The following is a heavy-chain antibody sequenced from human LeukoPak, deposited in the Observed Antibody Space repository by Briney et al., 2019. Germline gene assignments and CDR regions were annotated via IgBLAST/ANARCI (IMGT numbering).Heavy chain of an antibody. Sequence: GGSLTLSCTPSGFTFSDYWMTWVRQAPGKGLEWVANIKQDGSAKYYVDSVKGRFTISRDKAKNSLYLQMDSLRVEDTATYYCARWRGSTSERSDYWGQGTLVTVSS. CDR3: ARWRGSTSERSDY. J-gene: IGHJ4*02. D-gene: IGHD2-2*01. CDR2: IKQDGSAK. CDR1: GFTFSDYW. V-gene: IGHV3-7*01.